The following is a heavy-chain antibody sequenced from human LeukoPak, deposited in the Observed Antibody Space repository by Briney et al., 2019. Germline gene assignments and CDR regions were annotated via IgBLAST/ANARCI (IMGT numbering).Heavy chain of an antibody. V-gene: IGHV1-18*01. D-gene: IGHD3/OR15-3a*01. CDR2: ISAYNGNT. CDR1: GYTFSNYG. J-gene: IGHJ4*02. CDR3: ARHKHVGLVVGGVY. Sequence: GASVKVSCKASGYTFSNYGITWIRQAPGQGLEWMGWISAYNGNTKYAQKFQGRISMTTDTSTSTVYMEMRSLRSDDTAVYFCARHKHVGLVVGGVYWGQGTLVSVSS.